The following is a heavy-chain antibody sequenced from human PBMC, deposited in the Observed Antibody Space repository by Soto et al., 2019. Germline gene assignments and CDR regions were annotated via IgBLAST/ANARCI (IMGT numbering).Heavy chain of an antibody. D-gene: IGHD3-16*02. V-gene: IGHV3-48*01. CDR1: GFTFSDYS. CDR2: ISESSDTI. Sequence: EVQLVESGGGLVQHGGSLRLSCTASGFTFSDYSMDWVRQTPGKGLEWLSYISESSDTIYYADSVKGRFTISRDNAKNSLFLQMSSLRGEDTAVYYCARDKMGELSIADYWGQGTPVTVSS. CDR3: ARDKMGELSIADY. J-gene: IGHJ4*02.